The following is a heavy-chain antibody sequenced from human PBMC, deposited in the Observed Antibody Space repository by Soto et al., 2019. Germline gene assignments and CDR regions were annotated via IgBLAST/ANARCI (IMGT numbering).Heavy chain of an antibody. J-gene: IGHJ5*02. CDR3: ARRLARGVIGWFDP. V-gene: IGHV4-39*02. CDR1: GGSISSGTYY. D-gene: IGHD3-10*01. Sequence: SETLSLTCTVSGGSISSGTYYWGWIRQPPGKGREGIRSLYYTGRTYYSPSLKSRGTISVDTSKNHFSLNLTPVTAADTAVYYCARRLARGVIGWFDPWGQGTLVTVSS. CDR2: LYYTGRT.